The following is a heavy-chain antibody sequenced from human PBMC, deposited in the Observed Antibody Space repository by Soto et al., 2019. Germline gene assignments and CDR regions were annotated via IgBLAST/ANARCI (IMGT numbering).Heavy chain of an antibody. CDR2: IYYSGST. D-gene: IGHD3-3*01. V-gene: IGHV4-59*01. CDR3: ARALRFLEWSHTPRGSYYYYYYMDV. J-gene: IGHJ6*03. Sequence: SETLSVTWTVSGGSISRYYWSWIRQPPGKGLEWIGYIYYSGSTNYNPSLKSRVTISVDTSKNQFSLKLSSVTAADTAVYYCARALRFLEWSHTPRGSYYYYYYMDVWGKGTTVTVSS. CDR1: GGSISRYY.